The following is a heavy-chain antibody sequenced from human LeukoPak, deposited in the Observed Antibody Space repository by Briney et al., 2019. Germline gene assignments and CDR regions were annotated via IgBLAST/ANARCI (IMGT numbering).Heavy chain of an antibody. CDR3: TTVHPFWGNRFDP. D-gene: IGHD3-16*01. V-gene: IGHV3-15*01. J-gene: IGHJ5*02. CDR2: IKSKTDGGTT. CDR1: GFTFSNAW. Sequence: PGGSLRLSCAASGFTFSNAWMSWVRQAPGKGLEWVGRIKSKTDGGTTDYAAPVKGRFTISRDDSKNTLYLQMNSLKTEDTAVYYCTTVHPFWGNRFDPWGQGTLVTVSS.